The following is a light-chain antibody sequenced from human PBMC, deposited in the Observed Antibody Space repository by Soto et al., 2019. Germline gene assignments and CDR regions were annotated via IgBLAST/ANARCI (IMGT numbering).Light chain of an antibody. CDR3: QQSYSTPRT. CDR2: AAS. V-gene: IGKV1-39*01. Sequence: DLQMTQSPSSLSASVGDRVTITCRASQSISNYLNWYQQKPGKAPKLLMYAASSLQSGVQSRFSGSGSGTDFTLTISSLQPEDFATYYCQQSYSTPRTFGQGTKVEIK. CDR1: QSISNY. J-gene: IGKJ1*01.